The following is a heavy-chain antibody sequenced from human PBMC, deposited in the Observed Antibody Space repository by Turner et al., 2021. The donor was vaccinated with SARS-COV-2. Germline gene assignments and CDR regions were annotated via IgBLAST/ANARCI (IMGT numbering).Heavy chain of an antibody. V-gene: IGHV3-7*01. J-gene: IGHJ2*01. Sequence: EVQLVESGGGLVQPGGSRRLSCAASGFTFSSYWMSWVRQAPGKGLEWVANIKQDGSEKYYVDSVKGRFTISRDNAKNSLYLQMNSLRGEDTAVYYCARVLWVYWYFDLWGRGTLVTVSS. CDR2: IKQDGSEK. CDR1: GFTFSSYW. CDR3: ARVLWVYWYFDL. D-gene: IGHD3-16*01.